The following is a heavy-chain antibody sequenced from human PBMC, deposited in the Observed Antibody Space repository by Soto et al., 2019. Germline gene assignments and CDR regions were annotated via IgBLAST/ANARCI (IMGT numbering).Heavy chain of an antibody. V-gene: IGHV3-30*03. CDR1: GFTFSTYG. CDR2: ISFDGNIQ. Sequence: QVQLVESGGGVVQPGRSLRLSCAASGFTFSTYGMHWVRQAPGRGLEWVAGISFDGNIQYYADSVKGRFTISRDNSKNTLYLQMDSLRAEDPAVYYCATVSAGSMITFGGVIAYWGQGTLVTVSS. J-gene: IGHJ4*02. CDR3: ATVSAGSMITFGGVIAY. D-gene: IGHD3-16*02.